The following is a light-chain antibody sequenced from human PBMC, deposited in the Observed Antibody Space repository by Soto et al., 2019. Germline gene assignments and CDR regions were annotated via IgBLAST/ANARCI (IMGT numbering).Light chain of an antibody. CDR1: SSDVGAYNF. CDR2: DVS. Sequence: QSALTQPASVSGSPGQSITISCTGTSSDVGAYNFVSWYQQHPGKLPKLMIFDVSRRPSGVSDRFSGSKSGNTASLTISGLQAEDEGDYYCISYTSSSTHVFGSGTKLNVL. J-gene: IGLJ1*01. V-gene: IGLV2-14*03. CDR3: ISYTSSSTHV.